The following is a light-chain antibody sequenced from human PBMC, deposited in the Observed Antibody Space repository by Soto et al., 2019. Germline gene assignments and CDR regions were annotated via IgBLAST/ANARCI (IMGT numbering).Light chain of an antibody. J-gene: IGKJ1*01. Sequence: EILFTQSPATLSVSPGERATLSCRASQSVSSNLAWYQQRPGQAPRLLIYGASTRDTGIPARFSGSGSGTEFTLTISSLQSEDFAVYYCQQYNNWPRTFGQGTKVDIK. V-gene: IGKV3-15*01. CDR1: QSVSSN. CDR3: QQYNNWPRT. CDR2: GAS.